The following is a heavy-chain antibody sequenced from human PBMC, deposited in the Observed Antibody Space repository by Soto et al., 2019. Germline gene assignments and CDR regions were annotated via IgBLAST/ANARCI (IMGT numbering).Heavy chain of an antibody. Sequence: SETLSLTCTVSGVSISSGDYYWSWIRQPPGKGLEWIGYIYYSGSTNYNPSLKSRVTISVDTSKNQFSLKLSSVTAADTAVYYCARDIVHYDFWSGPSAMDVWGTGTTVTVSS. J-gene: IGHJ6*03. CDR1: GVSISSGDYY. D-gene: IGHD3-3*01. V-gene: IGHV4-61*08. CDR2: IYYSGST. CDR3: ARDIVHYDFWSGPSAMDV.